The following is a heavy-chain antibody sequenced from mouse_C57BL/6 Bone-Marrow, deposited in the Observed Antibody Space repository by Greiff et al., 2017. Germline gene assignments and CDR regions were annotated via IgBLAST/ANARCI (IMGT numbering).Heavy chain of an antibody. D-gene: IGHD1-1*01. CDR3: TTGATVVDFDY. Sequence: VQLQQSGAELVRPGASVKLSCTASGFTFTDYYMHWVKQRPEQGLEWIGWIDPENGDTEYASKFQGKATITADTSSNTAYLQPSSLTSEDTAVYYGTTGATVVDFDYWGQGTTLTVSS. V-gene: IGHV14-4*01. CDR2: IDPENGDT. CDR1: GFTFTDYY. J-gene: IGHJ2*01.